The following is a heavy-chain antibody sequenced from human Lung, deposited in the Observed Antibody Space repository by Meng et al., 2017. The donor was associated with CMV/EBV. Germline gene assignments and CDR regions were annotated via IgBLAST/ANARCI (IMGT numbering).Heavy chain of an antibody. V-gene: IGHV1-18*01. J-gene: IGHJ4*01. CDR1: GYTFTGYG. Sequence: SVXVSCKTSGYTFTGYGISWVRQAPGQGLEWMGWISTYNDDKTYVQKFQTRVTMTTDRSTSAAYMELRNLRSDDTAVYYCARDRVGEPTFDYWGQGTLVTVSS. CDR2: ISTYNDDK. CDR3: ARDRVGEPTFDY. D-gene: IGHD1-26*01.